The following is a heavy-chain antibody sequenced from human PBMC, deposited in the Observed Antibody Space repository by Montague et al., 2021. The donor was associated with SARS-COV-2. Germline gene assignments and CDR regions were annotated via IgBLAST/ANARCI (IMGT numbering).Heavy chain of an antibody. V-gene: IGHV4-61*02. CDR1: GGSISSGSYY. CDR3: AGVAGFDFDY. Sequence: TLSLTCTVSGGSISSGSYYWSWIRQPAGKGLEWIGRIYTSGSTNYNPSLKSRVTISVDTSKNQFSLKLSSVTAADTAVYYCAGVAGFDFDYWGQGTLVTVSS. J-gene: IGHJ4*02. CDR2: IYTSGST.